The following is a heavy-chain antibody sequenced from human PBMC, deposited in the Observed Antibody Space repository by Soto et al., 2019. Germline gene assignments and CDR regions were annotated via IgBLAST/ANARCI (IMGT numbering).Heavy chain of an antibody. CDR2: IYYSGST. CDR1: GGSISSYY. CDR3: ARVLSFTVTTGWFDP. V-gene: IGHV4-59*01. D-gene: IGHD4-17*01. J-gene: IGHJ5*02. Sequence: SETMSLTCTVSGGSISSYYWSWIRQPPGKGLEWIGYIYYSGSTNYNPSLKSRVTISVDTSKNQFSLKLSSVTAADTAVYYCARVLSFTVTTGWFDPWGQGTLVTVSS.